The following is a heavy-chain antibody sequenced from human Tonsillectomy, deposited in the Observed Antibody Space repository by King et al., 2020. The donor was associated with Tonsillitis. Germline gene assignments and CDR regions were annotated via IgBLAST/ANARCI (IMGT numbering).Heavy chain of an antibody. CDR3: ARLLVGATSDY. Sequence: QLQESGLGLVKPSETLSLTCIVSGGSISSRSYYWGWVRQPPGKGLEWIGSIYYSGSTYYNPSLKSRVTISVDTSKNQFSLKLSSVTAADTAVYYCARLLVGATSDYWGQGTLVTVSS. CDR1: GGSISSRSYY. CDR2: IYYSGST. V-gene: IGHV4-39*01. D-gene: IGHD1-26*01. J-gene: IGHJ4*02.